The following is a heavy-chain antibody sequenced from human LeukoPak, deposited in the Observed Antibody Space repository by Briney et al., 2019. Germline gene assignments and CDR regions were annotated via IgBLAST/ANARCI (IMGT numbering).Heavy chain of an antibody. V-gene: IGHV3-7*05. D-gene: IGHD1-1*01. CDR3: ARDWNGSGTAFDH. CDR2: IKGDGTDE. Sequence: GGSLRLSCAASGFTFSGYWMSWVRQAPGKGLEWVANIKGDGTDEYYVDSVKGRFTISRENAKNPLSLQLTGLRAEDTAVYYCARDWNGSGTAFDHWGQGTLVTVSS. J-gene: IGHJ4*02. CDR1: GFTFSGYW.